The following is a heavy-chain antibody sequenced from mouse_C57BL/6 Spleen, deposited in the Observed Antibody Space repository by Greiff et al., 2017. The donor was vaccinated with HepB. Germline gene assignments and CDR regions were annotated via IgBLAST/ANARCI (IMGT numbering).Heavy chain of an antibody. Sequence: EVQLQQSGPELVKPGASVKISCKASGYTFTDYYMNWVKQSHGKSLEWIGDINPNNGGTSYNQKFKGKATLTVDKSSSTAYMELRSLTSEDSAVYYCARRGYDYDGFDYWGQGTTLTVSS. V-gene: IGHV1-26*01. J-gene: IGHJ2*01. CDR1: GYTFTDYY. CDR2: INPNNGGT. CDR3: ARRGYDYDGFDY. D-gene: IGHD2-4*01.